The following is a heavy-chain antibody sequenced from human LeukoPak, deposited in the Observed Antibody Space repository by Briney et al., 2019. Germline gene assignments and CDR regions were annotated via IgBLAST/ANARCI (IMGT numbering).Heavy chain of an antibody. V-gene: IGHV3-33*01. Sequence: PGGSLRLSCAASGFTFSSYGMHWVRQAPGKGLEWVAVIWYDGSNKYYADSVKGRFTISRDNSKNTLYLQMNSLRAEDTAVYYCARSITMVRGVIRKPPFCGMDVWGQGTTVTVSS. CDR3: ARSITMVRGVIRKPPFCGMDV. CDR1: GFTFSSYG. J-gene: IGHJ6*02. D-gene: IGHD3-10*01. CDR2: IWYDGSNK.